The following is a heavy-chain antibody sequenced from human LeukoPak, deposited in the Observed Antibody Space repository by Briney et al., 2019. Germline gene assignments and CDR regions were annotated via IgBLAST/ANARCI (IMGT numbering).Heavy chain of an antibody. Sequence: SQTLSLTCAVSGGSTSSGGYSWSWIRQPPGKGLEWIGYIYHSGSTYYNPSLKSRVAISVDRSKNQFSLKLSSVTAADTAVYYCACSTSSQGYYGMDVWGQGTTVTVSS. J-gene: IGHJ6*02. CDR1: GGSTSSGGYS. CDR2: IYHSGST. V-gene: IGHV4-30-2*01. D-gene: IGHD2-2*01. CDR3: ACSTSSQGYYGMDV.